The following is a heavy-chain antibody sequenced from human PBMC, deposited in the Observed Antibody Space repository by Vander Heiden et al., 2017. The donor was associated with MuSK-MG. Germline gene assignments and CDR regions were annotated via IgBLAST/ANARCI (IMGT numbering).Heavy chain of an antibody. J-gene: IGHJ4*02. Sequence: EVQLLESGGGLVQPGGSLRLSCAASGFTFSGFAMSWVRQAPGKGLEWVSAMTDSGSNTHYPESVKGRFTISRDNSKATLYLQMDSLRDEDTAMYYCAKRYGSNWGHFDSWGQGTLVTVSS. CDR2: MTDSGSNT. CDR1: GFTFSGFA. CDR3: AKRYGSNWGHFDS. V-gene: IGHV3-23*01. D-gene: IGHD6-13*01.